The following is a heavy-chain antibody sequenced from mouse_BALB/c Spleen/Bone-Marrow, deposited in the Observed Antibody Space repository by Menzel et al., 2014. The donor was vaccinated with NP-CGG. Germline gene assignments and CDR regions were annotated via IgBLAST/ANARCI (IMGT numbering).Heavy chain of an antibody. V-gene: IGHV1S81*02. CDR1: GYTFTTYW. Sequence: VQLQQSGAELVKPGASVKLSCRASGYTFTTYWMHWVKQRPGQGLEWIGEINPSNGGTNFNEKFKSKATLTVDKSSSTAYMQLSSLTSEDSAVYYCTREGDSPFAYWGQGTLVTVSA. CDR2: INPSNGGT. D-gene: IGHD2-13*01. J-gene: IGHJ3*01. CDR3: TREGDSPFAY.